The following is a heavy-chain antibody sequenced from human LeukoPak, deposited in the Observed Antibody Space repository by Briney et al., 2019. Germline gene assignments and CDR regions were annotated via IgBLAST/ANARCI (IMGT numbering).Heavy chain of an antibody. CDR2: ISHYTAKT. CDR3: ARDRSTNDY. Sequence: ASVKVSCKASGYTFTSYGISWVRRAPGQGLEWMGWISHYTAKTDYAQKFQGRLTVTIDTATTTAFMELRSLRSDDTAVYFCARDRSTNDYWGQGTLLTVSS. J-gene: IGHJ4*02. V-gene: IGHV1-18*01. D-gene: IGHD1-1*01. CDR1: GYTFTSYG.